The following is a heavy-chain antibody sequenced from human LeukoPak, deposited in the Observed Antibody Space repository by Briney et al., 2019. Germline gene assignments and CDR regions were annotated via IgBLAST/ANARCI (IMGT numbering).Heavy chain of an antibody. CDR1: GGSISSYY. V-gene: IGHV4-59*01. J-gene: IGHJ5*02. D-gene: IGHD1-1*01. CDR3: ARATTGTTNWFDP. CDR2: IYCSGST. Sequence: SETLSLTCTVSGGSISSYYWSWIRQPPGKGLEWIGYIYCSGSTNYNPSLKSRVTISVDTSKNQYSLKLSSVTAADTAVYYCARATTGTTNWFDPWGQGTLVTVSS.